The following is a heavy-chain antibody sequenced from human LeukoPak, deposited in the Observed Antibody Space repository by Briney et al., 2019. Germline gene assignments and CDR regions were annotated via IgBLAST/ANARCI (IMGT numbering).Heavy chain of an antibody. CDR2: IRYDGSNK. CDR3: ARVVDHDYGDYYLDY. Sequence: GGSLRLSCAACGFTFSSYGMHWVRQAPGKGLEWVAFIRYDGSNKYYADSVKGRFTISRDNSKNTLYLQMNSLRTEDTAVYYCARVVDHDYGDYYLDYWGQGTLVTVSS. V-gene: IGHV3-30*02. J-gene: IGHJ4*02. D-gene: IGHD4-17*01. CDR1: GFTFSSYG.